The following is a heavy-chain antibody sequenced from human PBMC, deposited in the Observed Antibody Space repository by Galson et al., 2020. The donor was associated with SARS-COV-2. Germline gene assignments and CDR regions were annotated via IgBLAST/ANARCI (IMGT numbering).Heavy chain of an antibody. CDR2: INHSGST. Sequence: SETLSLICAVYGGSFSDYYWSWIRQSPGKGLEWIGEINHSGSTKSSPSLKSRVTIAVDTSKNHARSRQDVTMIVVAITAYYHYMDVWSKGTTVTISS. V-gene: IGHV4-34*01. CDR3: HYMDV. J-gene: IGHJ6*03. CDR1: GGSFSDYY. D-gene: IGHD3-22*01.